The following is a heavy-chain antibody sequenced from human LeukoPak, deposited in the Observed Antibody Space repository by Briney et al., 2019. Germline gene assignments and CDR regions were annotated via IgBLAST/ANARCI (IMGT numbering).Heavy chain of an antibody. V-gene: IGHV3-30*03. Sequence: GRSLRLSCAASGFTFSSYGMHWVRQAPGKGLEWVAVISYDGSNKYYADSVKGRFTISRDNSKNTLYLQMNSLRAEDTAVYYCATTRGYSSGWAPRPFDYWGQGTLVTVSS. CDR2: ISYDGSNK. CDR1: GFTFSSYG. D-gene: IGHD6-19*01. CDR3: ATTRGYSSGWAPRPFDY. J-gene: IGHJ4*02.